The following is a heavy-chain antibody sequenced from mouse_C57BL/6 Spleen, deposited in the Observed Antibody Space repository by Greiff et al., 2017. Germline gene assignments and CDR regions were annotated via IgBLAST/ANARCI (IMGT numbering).Heavy chain of an antibody. Sequence: EVNVVESEGGLVQPGSSMKLSCTASGFTFSDYYMAWVRQVPEKGLEWVANINYDGSSTYYLDSLKGRFIISRDNAKNILYLQMSSLKSEDTATYYCARFYYGSSYWYFDVWGTGTTVTVSS. CDR2: INYDGSST. J-gene: IGHJ1*03. CDR3: ARFYYGSSYWYFDV. V-gene: IGHV5-16*01. D-gene: IGHD1-1*01. CDR1: GFTFSDYY.